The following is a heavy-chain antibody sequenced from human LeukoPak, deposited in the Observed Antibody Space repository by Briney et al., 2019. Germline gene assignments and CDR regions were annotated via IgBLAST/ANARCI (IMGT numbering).Heavy chain of an antibody. Sequence: ASVKVSCKASGYTLTSYGFAWLRQAPGQGLQWIGWISGYNDNTDYAEAFQGRVTMTTSRSTKTAFMELRRLKSDDTAVYYCAKDRVPYTWGGVSANRNAFDVWGQGTVVTVSS. CDR1: GYTLTSYG. CDR3: AKDRVPYTWGGVSANRNAFDV. J-gene: IGHJ3*01. D-gene: IGHD3-16*01. V-gene: IGHV1-18*01. CDR2: ISGYNDNT.